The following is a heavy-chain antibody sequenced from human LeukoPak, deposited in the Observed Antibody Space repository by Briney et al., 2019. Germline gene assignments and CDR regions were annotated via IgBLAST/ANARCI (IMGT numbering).Heavy chain of an antibody. V-gene: IGHV4-34*01. CDR1: GGSFSGYY. CDR3: ARAGDYDILTA. CDR2: INHSGST. Sequence: RPSETLSLTCAVYGGSFSGYYWSWIRQPPGKGLEWIGEINHSGSTNYNPSLKSRVTISVDTSKNQFSLKLSSVTAADTAVYYCARAGDYDILTAWGQGTLVTVSS. D-gene: IGHD3-9*01. J-gene: IGHJ4*02.